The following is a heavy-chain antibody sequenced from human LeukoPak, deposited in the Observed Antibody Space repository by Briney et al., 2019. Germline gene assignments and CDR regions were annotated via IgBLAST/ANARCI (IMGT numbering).Heavy chain of an antibody. V-gene: IGHV3-23*01. CDR2: ISGNGGST. CDR3: AKYRSAWSFDY. D-gene: IGHD6-13*01. CDR1: GFTFSSYA. Sequence: GGSLRLSCAASGFTFSSYAMTWVRQAPGKGLGWVSAISGNGGSTNYADSVKGRFTISRDNSKNTLYLQVNSLRAEDTAVYYCAKYRSAWSFDYWGQGTLVTVSS. J-gene: IGHJ4*02.